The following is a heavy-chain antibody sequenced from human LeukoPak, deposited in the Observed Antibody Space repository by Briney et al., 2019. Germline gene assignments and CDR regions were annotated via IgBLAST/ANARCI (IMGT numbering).Heavy chain of an antibody. J-gene: IGHJ4*02. CDR1: GFTFSSYT. CDR3: AKDGGLWISAHWGDS. CDR2: ITTSDGNT. Sequence: GGSLRLSCAASGFTFSSYTMSWVRQAPGKGLEWVSTITTSDGNTYYADSVKGRFTVSRDNSKNTLFLQMNSLRAEDTAVYYCAKDGGLWISAHWGDSWGRGTLVTVSS. D-gene: IGHD2-2*03. V-gene: IGHV3-23*01.